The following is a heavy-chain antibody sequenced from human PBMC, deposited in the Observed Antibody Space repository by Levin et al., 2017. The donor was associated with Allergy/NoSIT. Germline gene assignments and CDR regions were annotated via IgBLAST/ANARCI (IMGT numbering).Heavy chain of an antibody. CDR1: GFSLSTSGMC. D-gene: IGHD3-9*01. J-gene: IGHJ3*02. CDR2: IDWDDDK. V-gene: IGHV2-70*01. Sequence: SGPTLVKPTQTLTLTCTFSGFSLSTSGMCVSWIRQPPGKALEWLALIDWDDDKYYSTSLKTRLTISKDTSKNQVVLTMTNMDPVDTATYYCARMLSLRYFDWSPRGDDAFDIWGQGTMVTVSS. CDR3: ARMLSLRYFDWSPRGDDAFDI.